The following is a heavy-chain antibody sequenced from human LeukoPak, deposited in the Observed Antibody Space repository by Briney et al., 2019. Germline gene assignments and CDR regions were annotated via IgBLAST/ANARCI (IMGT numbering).Heavy chain of an antibody. Sequence: ASVKVSCKASGYTFTSYDINWVRQATGQGLEWMGWMNPNSGNTGYAQKFQGRVTMTRNTSISTAYMELSSLRSEDTAVYYCSASGYYGDFHFDYWGQGTLVTVSP. CDR3: SASGYYGDFHFDY. D-gene: IGHD4-17*01. J-gene: IGHJ4*02. V-gene: IGHV1-8*01. CDR2: MNPNSGNT. CDR1: GYTFTSYD.